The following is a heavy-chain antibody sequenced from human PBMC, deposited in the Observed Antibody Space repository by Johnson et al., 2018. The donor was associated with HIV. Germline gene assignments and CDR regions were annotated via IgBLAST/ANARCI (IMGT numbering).Heavy chain of an antibody. CDR2: ISSSGSTI. D-gene: IGHD6-6*01. CDR1: GFTFSDYY. Sequence: QVQLVESGGGVVQPGGSLRLSCAASGFTFSDYYMSWIRQAPGKGLEWVSYISSSGSTIYYADSVKGRFTISRDNTKNSLYLQMNNLRAEDTAVYYCARDRHSSSFDAFDIWGQGTMVTVSS. V-gene: IGHV3-11*04. CDR3: ARDRHSSSFDAFDI. J-gene: IGHJ3*02.